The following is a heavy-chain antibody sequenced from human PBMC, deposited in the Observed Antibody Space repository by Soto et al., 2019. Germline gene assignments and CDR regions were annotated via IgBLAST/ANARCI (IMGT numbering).Heavy chain of an antibody. CDR1: GGSFSGYS. CDR3: ARGDGGYNYGFDN. V-gene: IGHV4-34*01. J-gene: IGHJ5*02. D-gene: IGHD5-18*01. CDR2: INHSGST. Sequence: SETLSLTCAVSGGSFSGYSWTWIRQPPGKGLEWVGEINHSGSTNYNASLKSRVTISVDTSKNQFSLKLSSVTAADTAVYYCARGDGGYNYGFDNWGQGTPVTVSS.